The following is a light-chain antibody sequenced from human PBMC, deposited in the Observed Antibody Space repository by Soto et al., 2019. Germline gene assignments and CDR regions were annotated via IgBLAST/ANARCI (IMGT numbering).Light chain of an antibody. V-gene: IGKV3-20*01. CDR1: QSVSSSY. Sequence: EIVLTQSPGTLSLSPGESATLSCRASQSVSSSYLAWYQQKPGQAPRLLIYGASSRATGIPDRFSGSGSGTDFTLTISRLEPEDFAVYYCQQYGSSPTWTCGQGTKVDIK. J-gene: IGKJ1*01. CDR2: GAS. CDR3: QQYGSSPTWT.